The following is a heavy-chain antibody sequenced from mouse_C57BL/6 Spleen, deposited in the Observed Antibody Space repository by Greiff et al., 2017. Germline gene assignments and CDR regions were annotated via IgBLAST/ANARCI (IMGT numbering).Heavy chain of an antibody. CDR2: IWRGGST. CDR1: GFSLTSYG. V-gene: IGHV2-5*01. Sequence: VQLQQSGPGLVQPSQSLSITCTVSGFSLTSYGVHWVRQSPGKGLEWLGVIWRGGSTDYNAAFMSRLSITKDNSKSQVFFKMNSLQADDTAIYYCAKAHYYDYDDWYFDVWGTGTTVTVSS. J-gene: IGHJ1*03. D-gene: IGHD2-4*01. CDR3: AKAHYYDYDDWYFDV.